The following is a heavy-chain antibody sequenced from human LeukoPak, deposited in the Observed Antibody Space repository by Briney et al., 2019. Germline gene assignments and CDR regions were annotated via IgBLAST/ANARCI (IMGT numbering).Heavy chain of an antibody. V-gene: IGHV4-59*08. D-gene: IGHD2-21*01. J-gene: IGHJ3*02. CDR3: ARHFNSLGAIDI. Sequence: HSETLSLTCTVSGASIRGYYYSWIRQPPGKGLESIGYIHYSGLTNHNPSLKSRVIMSVDTSKNHFSLNLSSVTAADTAVYYCARHFNSLGAIDIWGQGKMVTVSS. CDR1: GASIRGYY. CDR2: IHYSGLT.